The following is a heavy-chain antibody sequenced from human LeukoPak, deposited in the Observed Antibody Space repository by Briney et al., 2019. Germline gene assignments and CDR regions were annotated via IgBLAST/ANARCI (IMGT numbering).Heavy chain of an antibody. CDR1: GGSISSGGYS. CDR2: IYYSGST. J-gene: IGHJ4*02. V-gene: IGHV4-61*08. D-gene: IGHD2-21*02. Sequence: SETLSLTCAVSGGSISSGGYSWSWIRQPPGKGLEWLGYIYYSGSTNYNPSLKSRVTMSVDTSKNQFSLKLSSVTAADTAVYYCAKGGPYCGGDCYQYWGQGTLVTVSS. CDR3: AKGGPYCGGDCYQY.